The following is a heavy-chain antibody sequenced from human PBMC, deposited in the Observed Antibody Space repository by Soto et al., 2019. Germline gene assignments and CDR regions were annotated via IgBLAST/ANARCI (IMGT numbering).Heavy chain of an antibody. CDR2: INPNSGGT. CDR1: GYTFTGYY. CDR3: ARGPLNQGPSSEYSSSWSYYYYYYMDV. V-gene: IGHV1-2*04. D-gene: IGHD6-13*01. Sequence: ASVKVSCKASGYTFTGYYMHWVRQAPGQGLEWMGWINPNSGGTNYAQKFQGWVTMTRDTSISTAYMELSRLRSDDTAVYYCARGPLNQGPSSEYSSSWSYYYYYYMDVWGKGTTVTVSS. J-gene: IGHJ6*03.